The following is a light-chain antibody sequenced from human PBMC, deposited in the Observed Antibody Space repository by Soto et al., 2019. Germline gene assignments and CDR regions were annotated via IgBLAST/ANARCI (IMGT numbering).Light chain of an antibody. CDR2: GVT. V-gene: IGLV2-14*03. CDR1: HNDIGTYDY. J-gene: IGLJ1*01. Sequence: QSALTQPTSVSGSPGQSITISCTGNHNDIGTYDYVSWYQQHPGRAPRLLIHGVTTRPSGISGRFSASKSGLTASLTISGLQPEDEADYYCISYRGSDTSYVFGTGTKVTVL. CDR3: ISYRGSDTSYV.